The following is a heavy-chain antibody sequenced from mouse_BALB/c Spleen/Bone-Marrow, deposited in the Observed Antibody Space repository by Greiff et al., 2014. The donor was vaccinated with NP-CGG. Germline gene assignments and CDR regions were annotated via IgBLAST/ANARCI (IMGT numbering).Heavy chain of an antibody. CDR3: VRGEDGFAS. J-gene: IGHJ3*01. CDR1: GYSFTGYT. V-gene: IGHV1-37*01. CDR2: INPYNGDT. Sequence: EVQLQQSGPELVKPGASMKISCKASGYSFTGYTMNWVRQSHGTKLEWIRLINPYNGDTYYNQRFKDKATLTVDKSSSTAYMELLSPTSEDSAVYYCVRGEDGFASWGQGTLVTVSA.